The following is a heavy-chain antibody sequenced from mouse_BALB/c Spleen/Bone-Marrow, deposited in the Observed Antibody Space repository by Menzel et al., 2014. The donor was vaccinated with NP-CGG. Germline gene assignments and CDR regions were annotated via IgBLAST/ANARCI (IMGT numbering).Heavy chain of an antibody. V-gene: IGHV1-80*01. Sequence: QVHLQQSGPELVKPGASVKISCKASGYGFSTYCMNWVKQRPGKGLEWIGRIYPGDGDANNNGNFTGKTTLNADKSSSTAYMQRNSLISVYSGVYFYVRGTLPGGQGTLVSVSA. CDR3: VRGTLP. J-gene: IGHJ3*01. CDR2: IYPGDGDA. D-gene: IGHD3-3*01. CDR1: GYGFSTYC.